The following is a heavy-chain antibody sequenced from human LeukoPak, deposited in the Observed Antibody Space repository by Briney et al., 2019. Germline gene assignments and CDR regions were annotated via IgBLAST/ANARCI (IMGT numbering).Heavy chain of an antibody. J-gene: IGHJ4*02. CDR2: IVVGSGNT. V-gene: IGHV1-58*01. D-gene: IGHD3-22*01. Sequence: TSVKVSCKASGFTFTSSAVQWVRQARGQRLEWIGWIVVGSGNTNYAQKFQERVTITRDMPTSTAYMELSSLRSEDTAVYYCAAGNYYDSSGYYYRGQGTLVTVPS. CDR1: GFTFTSSA. CDR3: AAGNYYDSSGYYY.